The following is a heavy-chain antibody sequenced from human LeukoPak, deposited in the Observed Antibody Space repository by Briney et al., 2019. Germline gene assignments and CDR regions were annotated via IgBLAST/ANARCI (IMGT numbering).Heavy chain of an antibody. J-gene: IGHJ4*02. CDR3: ARDGPSYRSGFYFDN. D-gene: IGHD6-19*01. Sequence: PGRSLRLSCAASGYTFSSYTLHWVRQAPGKGLEWVAAISYDGGGSYYADSVKGRFTVSRDNSKNTLYPQMNSLRPEDTAVYSCARDGPSYRSGFYFDNWGQGALVTVSS. CDR2: ISYDGGGS. CDR1: GYTFSSYT. V-gene: IGHV3-30-3*01.